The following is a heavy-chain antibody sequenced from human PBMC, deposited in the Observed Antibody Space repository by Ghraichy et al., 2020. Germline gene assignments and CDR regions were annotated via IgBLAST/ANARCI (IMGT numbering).Heavy chain of an antibody. V-gene: IGHV4-31*03. CDR2: IYYSGST. Sequence: QTLSLTCTVSGGSISSGGYYWSWIRQHPGKGLEWIGYIYYSGSTYYNPSLKSRVTISVDTSKNQFSLKLSSVTAADTAVYYCARGLPPTAMVHFDYWGQGTLVTVSS. D-gene: IGHD5-18*01. CDR1: GGSISSGGYY. CDR3: ARGLPPTAMVHFDY. J-gene: IGHJ4*02.